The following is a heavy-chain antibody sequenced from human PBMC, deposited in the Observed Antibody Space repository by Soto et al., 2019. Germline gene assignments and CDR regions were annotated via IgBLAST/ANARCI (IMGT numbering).Heavy chain of an antibody. D-gene: IGHD6-6*01. Sequence: PSETLSLTCTVSGGSIRSYYWSWIRQPPGKGREWIGYIYYSGSPYYNPSLRSRVTISVDTSKNQFSLKLSSVTAAATAVYYCAGVGSSIGVRPFDYWGQGTLVTVSS. J-gene: IGHJ4*02. CDR2: IYYSGSP. V-gene: IGHV4-59*08. CDR1: GGSIRSYY. CDR3: AGVGSSIGVRPFDY.